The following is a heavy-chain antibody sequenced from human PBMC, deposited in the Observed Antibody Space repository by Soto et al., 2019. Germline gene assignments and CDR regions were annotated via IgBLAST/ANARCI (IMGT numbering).Heavy chain of an antibody. D-gene: IGHD6-25*01. J-gene: IGHJ6*02. CDR3: AKGRSGEYYYYAMDV. CDR1: GFRFNSYA. Sequence: GSLSLSCAASGFRFNSYAMSWVRQAPGKGLEWVSGISAVYERTSYAGSVKGRFSISRDSSKNTVYLQMSSLRGEDTALYYCAKGRSGEYYYYAMDVWGPGTTVTVSS. V-gene: IGHV3-23*01. CDR2: ISAVYERT.